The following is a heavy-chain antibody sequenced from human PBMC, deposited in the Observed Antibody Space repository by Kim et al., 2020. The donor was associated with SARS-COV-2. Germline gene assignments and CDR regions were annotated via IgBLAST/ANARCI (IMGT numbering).Heavy chain of an antibody. V-gene: IGHV7-4-1*02. Sequence: ASVKVSCQASGYTFTSYAMNWVRQAPGQGLEWMGWIHTHTGNPTYAQCFTGRFVFSLATSVSTAYLQISSLQTEDTAVYYCASESGEGFYYWGQGTLVTV. CDR3: ASESGEGFYY. CDR2: IHTHTGNP. CDR1: GYTFTSYA. J-gene: IGHJ4*02.